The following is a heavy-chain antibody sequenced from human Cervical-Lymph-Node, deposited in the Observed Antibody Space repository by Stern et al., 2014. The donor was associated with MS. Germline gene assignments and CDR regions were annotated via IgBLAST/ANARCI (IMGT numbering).Heavy chain of an antibody. J-gene: IGHJ4*02. CDR3: ARKSRWSPTGAYDF. CDR1: GFTFVDFW. Sequence: EVQLVQSGAVVRKPGESLTISCEGSGFTFVDFWINWVRLMPGKYLEWMGRIDPSDSVTNYSPSLQGHVTISTDPSGTIVYLHWSSLKASDTVMYYCARKSRWSPTGAYDFWGQGTLVTASS. D-gene: IGHD4-23*01. V-gene: IGHV5-10-1*01. CDR2: IDPSDSVT.